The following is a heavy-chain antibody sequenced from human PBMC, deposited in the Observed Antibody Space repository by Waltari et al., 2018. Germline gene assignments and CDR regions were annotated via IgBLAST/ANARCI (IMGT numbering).Heavy chain of an antibody. CDR2: INPKNGAT. Sequence: QVQLVQSGAEVKKPGASVRVSCTTAGYMFTDYYMHWVRQAPGQGLEWMGWINPKNGATYSAQKFQGRLTMTMDTSITTFYMDLSGLRSDDAAMYFCARLSEVWGQGTLVTVSS. J-gene: IGHJ4*02. V-gene: IGHV1-2*02. CDR1: GYMFTDYY. CDR3: ARLSEV.